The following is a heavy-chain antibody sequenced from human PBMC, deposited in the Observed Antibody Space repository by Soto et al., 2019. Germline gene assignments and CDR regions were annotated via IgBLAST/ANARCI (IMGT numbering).Heavy chain of an antibody. CDR1: GFTFSSYA. D-gene: IGHD6-19*01. CDR2: ISGSGGST. CDR3: AKSGYSSGWYPSGYYYGMDV. V-gene: IGHV3-23*01. J-gene: IGHJ6*02. Sequence: GGSLRLSCAASGFTFSSYAMSWVRQAPGKGLEWVSAISGSGGSTYYADSVKGRFTISRDNSKNTLYLQMNSLRAEDTAVYYCAKSGYSSGWYPSGYYYGMDVWGQGTTVTVSS.